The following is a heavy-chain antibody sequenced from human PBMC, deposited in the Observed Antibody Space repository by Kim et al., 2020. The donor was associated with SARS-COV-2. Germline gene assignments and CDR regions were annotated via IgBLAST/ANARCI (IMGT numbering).Heavy chain of an antibody. CDR1: GFTFSDYA. CDR2: ITGGGGTN. J-gene: IGHJ4*02. CDR3: QKRGAGWNLSY. V-gene: IGHV3-23*01. D-gene: IGHD1-1*01. Sequence: GGSLRLSCTTSGFTFSDYAMTWVRQAPGKGLEWVSSITGGGGTNYDDDAMEGLTSISSNATKMLLLLKKSVRTADATADYCCQKRGAGWNLSYWGQGTLV.